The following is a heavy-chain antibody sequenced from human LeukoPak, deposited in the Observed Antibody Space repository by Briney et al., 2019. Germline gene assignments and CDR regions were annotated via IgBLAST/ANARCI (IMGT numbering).Heavy chain of an antibody. CDR1: GFTFSSYS. CDR3: ARDAPSYYYDSSGYYYEGLFDY. V-gene: IGHV3-21*01. D-gene: IGHD3-22*01. J-gene: IGHJ4*02. Sequence: PGGSLRLSCAASGFTFSSYSMNWVRQAPGKGLEWVTSISSSSSYIYYADSVKGRFTISRDNAKNSLYLQMNSLRAEDTAVYYCARDAPSYYYDSSGYYYEGLFDYWGQGTLVTVSS. CDR2: ISSSSSYI.